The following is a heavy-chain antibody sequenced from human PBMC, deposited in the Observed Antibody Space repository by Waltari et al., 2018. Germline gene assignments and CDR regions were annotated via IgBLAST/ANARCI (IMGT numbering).Heavy chain of an antibody. CDR3: ARANTIFGVIRTWYYMDV. D-gene: IGHD3-3*01. V-gene: IGHV4-34*01. CDR1: GGSFSGYY. Sequence: QVQLQQWGAGLLKPSETLSLPCVFSGGSFSGYYWSWIRQPPGTGLEWIGEINHSGRTNYNPSLKSRVTISIDTSKIQFSLKLRSVTVADTAVYYCARANTIFGVIRTWYYMDVWGKGTPVTVSS. J-gene: IGHJ6*03. CDR2: INHSGRT.